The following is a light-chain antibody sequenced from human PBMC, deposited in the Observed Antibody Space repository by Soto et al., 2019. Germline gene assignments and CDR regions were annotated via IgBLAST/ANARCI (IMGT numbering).Light chain of an antibody. V-gene: IGKV3-20*01. J-gene: IGKJ4*01. CDR3: QQYGVAPPNT. CDR1: QIVSSTY. CDR2: GAS. Sequence: EIVLTQSPGTLSLSPGERVTLSCRASQIVSSTYLAWFQQKPGQAPRLLIYGASTRATGIPDRFSGSGSGTDFVLSISGLEPEVFALYYCQQYGVAPPNTFGGGTKVEV.